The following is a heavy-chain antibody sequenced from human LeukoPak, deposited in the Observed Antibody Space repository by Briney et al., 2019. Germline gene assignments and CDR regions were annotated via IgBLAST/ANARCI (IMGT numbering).Heavy chain of an antibody. CDR2: IYYSGST. CDR1: GGSISSSSYY. J-gene: IGHJ3*02. V-gene: IGHV4-39*01. D-gene: IGHD1-26*01. Sequence: PSETLSLTCTVSGGSISSSSYYWGWIRQPPGKGLEWIGSIYYSGSTYYNPSLKSRVTISVDTSKNQFSLKLSSVTAADTAVYYCASYLVGATSGHDAFDIWGQGTMVTVSS. CDR3: ASYLVGATSGHDAFDI.